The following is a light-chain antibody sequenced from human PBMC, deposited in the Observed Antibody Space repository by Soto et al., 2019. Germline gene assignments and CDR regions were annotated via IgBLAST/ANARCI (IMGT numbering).Light chain of an antibody. Sequence: DTVMTPSPLSLPATPGDPASISCRSSPSLLHSNGYNYLDWYLQKPGQSPQLLIYLGSNRASGVPDRFSGSGSGTDFTLKISRVEAEDVGVYYCMQALQTPAFGQGTKVDI. CDR1: PSLLHSNGYNY. V-gene: IGKV2-28*01. CDR3: MQALQTPA. J-gene: IGKJ1*01. CDR2: LGS.